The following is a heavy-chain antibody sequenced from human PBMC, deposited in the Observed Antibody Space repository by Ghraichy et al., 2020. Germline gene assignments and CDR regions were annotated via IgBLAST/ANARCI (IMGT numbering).Heavy chain of an antibody. V-gene: IGHV2-70*01. Sequence: SGPKLVKPTQTLTLNCTFSGFSLSTSGMCVSWIRQPPGKALEWLALIDWDDDKYYSTSLKTRLTISKDTSKNQVVLTMTNMDPVDTATYYCARSPNRNWNFDYWGQGTLVTVSS. CDR1: GFSLSTSGMC. J-gene: IGHJ4*02. CDR2: IDWDDDK. CDR3: ARSPNRNWNFDY. D-gene: IGHD1-14*01.